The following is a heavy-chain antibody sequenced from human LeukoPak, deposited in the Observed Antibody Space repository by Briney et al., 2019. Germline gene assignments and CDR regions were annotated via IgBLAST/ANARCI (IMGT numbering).Heavy chain of an antibody. Sequence: GGSLRLSCAASGFTFSTYDMNWVRQAPGKGLEWVSRIRVGGGGTYYTDSVKGRFTISRDDSQNTLYLQMNSLRAEDTAVYYCARRGMVRGVDYWGQGTLVTVSS. V-gene: IGHV3-23*01. D-gene: IGHD3-10*01. CDR3: ARRGMVRGVDY. CDR1: GFTFSTYD. J-gene: IGHJ4*02. CDR2: IRVGGGGT.